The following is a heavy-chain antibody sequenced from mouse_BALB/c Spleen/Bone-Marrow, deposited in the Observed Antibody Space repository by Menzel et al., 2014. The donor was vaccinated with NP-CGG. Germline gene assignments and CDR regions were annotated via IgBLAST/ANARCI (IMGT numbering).Heavy chain of an antibody. CDR2: ISPFTGYT. CDR3: ARWGGYYVDY. CDR1: GYTFTSYW. J-gene: IGHJ2*01. D-gene: IGHD1-1*02. V-gene: IGHV1-7*01. Sequence: QVQLKESGAELAKPGASVKMSCKASGYTFTSYWMHWVKQRPGQGLEWIGYISPFTGYTEYNQNFKDRATLTADKSSSTAYMQLSSLTSEDSVVYYCARWGGYYVDYWGQGTTLTVSS.